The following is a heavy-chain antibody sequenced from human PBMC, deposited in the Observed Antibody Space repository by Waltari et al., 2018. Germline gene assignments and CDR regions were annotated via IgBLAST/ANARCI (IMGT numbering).Heavy chain of an antibody. D-gene: IGHD3-3*01. J-gene: IGHJ4*02. CDR1: GGSISSSSYY. V-gene: IGHV4-39*07. CDR2: IYYSGST. Sequence: QLQLQESGPGLVKPSETLSLTCTVSGGSISSSSYYWGWIRQPPGKGLEWIGSIYYSGSTYYNPSLKSRVTISVDTSKNQFSLKLSSVTAADTAVYYCARGAVTGEYYFDYWGQGTLVTVSS. CDR3: ARGAVTGEYYFDY.